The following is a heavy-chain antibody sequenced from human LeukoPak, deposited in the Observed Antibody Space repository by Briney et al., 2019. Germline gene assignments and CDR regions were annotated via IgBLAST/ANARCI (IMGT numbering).Heavy chain of an antibody. CDR3: ARVVMTTVVTGNFDY. CDR1: GYTFTGYY. D-gene: IGHD4-23*01. V-gene: IGHV1-2*02. J-gene: IGHJ4*02. Sequence: ASVTVSCKASGYTFTGYYVHWVRQAPGQGLEWMGWINPNSGGTNYAQKFQGRVTMTRDTSISTAYMELSRLRSDDTAVYYCARVVMTTVVTGNFDYWGQGTLVTVSS. CDR2: INPNSGGT.